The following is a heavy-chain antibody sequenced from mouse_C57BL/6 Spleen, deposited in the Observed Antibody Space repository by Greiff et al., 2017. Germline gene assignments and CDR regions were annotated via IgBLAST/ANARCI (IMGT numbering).Heavy chain of an antibody. CDR3: ASPYYVSSSWFAY. D-gene: IGHD1-1*01. CDR1: GFTFSDYG. V-gene: IGHV5-17*01. CDR2: ISSGSSTI. Sequence: EVMLVESGGGLVKPGGSLKLSCAASGFTFSDYGMHWVRQAPEKGLEWVAYISSGSSTIYYADTVKGRFTISRDKAKNTLFLQMTSLRSEDTAMYYCASPYYVSSSWFAYWGQGTLVTVSA. J-gene: IGHJ3*01.